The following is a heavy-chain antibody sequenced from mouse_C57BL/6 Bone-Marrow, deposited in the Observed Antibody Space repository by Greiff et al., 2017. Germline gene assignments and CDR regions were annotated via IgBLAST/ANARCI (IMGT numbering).Heavy chain of an antibody. J-gene: IGHJ4*01. Sequence: EVQLVESGGGLVQPGGSLKLSCAASGFTFSDYYMYWVRQTPEKRLGWVAYISNGGGSTYYPDTVKGRFTISRDNAKNTLYLQMSRLKSEDTAMYYCARQGGPYYAMDYWGQGTSVTVSS. CDR1: GFTFSDYY. CDR3: ARQGGPYYAMDY. D-gene: IGHD1-1*02. V-gene: IGHV5-12*01. CDR2: ISNGGGST.